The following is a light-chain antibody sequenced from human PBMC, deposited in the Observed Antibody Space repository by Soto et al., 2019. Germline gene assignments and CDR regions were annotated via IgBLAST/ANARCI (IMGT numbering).Light chain of an antibody. CDR3: QHRSIWPVS. J-gene: IGKJ5*01. V-gene: IGKV3-11*01. Sequence: EIVMTQSPDTLSVSPGEGATLSCRASQSVGTYLAWYQQKPGQSPRLLMFDVSNRATGIPARFSGSGSGTDFTLTISSLEPEDFGVYYCQHRSIWPVSFGQGTRLEIK. CDR1: QSVGTY. CDR2: DVS.